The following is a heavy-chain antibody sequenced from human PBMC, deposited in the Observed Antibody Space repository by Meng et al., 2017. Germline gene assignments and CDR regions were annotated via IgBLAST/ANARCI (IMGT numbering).Heavy chain of an antibody. V-gene: IGHV3-30*01. CDR1: GFTFCSYA. Sequence: GESLNISCAASGFTFCSYAMHWVPRAPGKGLEWVAVISYDGGNKYYADSVKGRFTISRDNSKNTLYLQLNSLRAEATAVYYCARAGIQLWSYFDAFDIWGQGTMVTVSS. CDR2: ISYDGGNK. D-gene: IGHD5-18*01. J-gene: IGHJ3*02. CDR3: ARAGIQLWSYFDAFDI.